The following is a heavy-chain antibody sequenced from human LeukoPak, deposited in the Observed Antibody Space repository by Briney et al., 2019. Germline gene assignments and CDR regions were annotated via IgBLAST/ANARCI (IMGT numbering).Heavy chain of an antibody. CDR3: AELGITMIGGV. D-gene: IGHD3-10*02. V-gene: IGHV3-48*01. Sequence: GGSLRLSCAASGFTFSTFGMNWVRQAPGKGLEWLSYISFSDNTIYYADSVKGRFTISRDNAKNSLYLEMNSLRAEDTAVYYCAELGITMIGGVWGKGTTVTISS. J-gene: IGHJ6*04. CDR1: GFTFSTFG. CDR2: ISFSDNTI.